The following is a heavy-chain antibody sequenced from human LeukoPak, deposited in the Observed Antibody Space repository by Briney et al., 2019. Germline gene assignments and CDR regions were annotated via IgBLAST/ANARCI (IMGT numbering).Heavy chain of an antibody. V-gene: IGHV4-59*03. CDR3: ARKPHYDILTGYYTIDY. J-gene: IGHJ4*02. Sequence: TSETLSLTCTVSAGSINRFYWNWIRQSPRKGLEWIGYIHHGGSTKYNPSLQSRVTMSMDTSKNQVSLKLTSVTAADSAVYYCARKPHYDILTGYYTIDYWGQGTLVTVSS. CDR1: AGSINRFY. D-gene: IGHD3-9*01. CDR2: IHHGGST.